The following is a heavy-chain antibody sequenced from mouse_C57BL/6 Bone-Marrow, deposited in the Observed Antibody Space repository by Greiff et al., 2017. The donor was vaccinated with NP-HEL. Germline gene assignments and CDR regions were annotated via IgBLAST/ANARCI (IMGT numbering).Heavy chain of an antibody. J-gene: IGHJ1*03. Sequence: EVQLQQSGPELVKPGASVKIPCKASGYTFTDYNMDWVKQSHGKSLEWIGDINPNNGGTIYNQKFKGKATLTVDKSSSTAYMELRSLTSEDTAVYYCARRGWLLPNWYFDVWGTGTTVTVSS. CDR2: INPNNGGT. V-gene: IGHV1-18*01. CDR3: ARRGWLLPNWYFDV. CDR1: GYTFTDYN. D-gene: IGHD2-3*01.